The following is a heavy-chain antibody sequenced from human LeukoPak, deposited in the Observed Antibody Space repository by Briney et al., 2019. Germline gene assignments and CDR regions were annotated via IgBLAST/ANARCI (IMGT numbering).Heavy chain of an antibody. D-gene: IGHD3-9*01. Sequence: SETLSLTCTVSGGSISNYYWSWIRQPAGKGLEWIGRIYTSGSTNYNPSLKSRVTMSVDTSKNQFSLKLSSVTAADTAVYYCARGNFDWLFIDYWGQGTLVTVSS. J-gene: IGHJ4*02. CDR2: IYTSGST. CDR1: GGSISNYY. V-gene: IGHV4-4*07. CDR3: ARGNFDWLFIDY.